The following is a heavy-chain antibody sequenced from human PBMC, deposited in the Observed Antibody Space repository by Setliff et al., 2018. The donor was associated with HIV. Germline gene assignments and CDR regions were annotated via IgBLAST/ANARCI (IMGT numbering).Heavy chain of an antibody. CDR3: ARVDPCRGGDCYENHYYYFMDV. Sequence: SVKVSCKASGYTFTDYYIHWVRQAPGQGLEWMGGIIPLFATSNSAQKFQGRVTIIADDSTSTAYMELSGLRSEDTAVYFCARVDPCRGGDCYENHYYYFMDVWGRGTTVTVSS. J-gene: IGHJ6*03. CDR2: IIPLFATS. D-gene: IGHD2-21*02. CDR1: GYTFTDYY. V-gene: IGHV1-69*13.